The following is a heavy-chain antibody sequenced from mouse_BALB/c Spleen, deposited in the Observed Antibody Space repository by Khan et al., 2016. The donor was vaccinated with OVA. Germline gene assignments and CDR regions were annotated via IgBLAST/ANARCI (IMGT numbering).Heavy chain of an antibody. V-gene: IGHV9-3*02. Sequence: QIQLVQSGPELKKPGETVKISCKASGYTFTNYGMNWVKQAPGKGLKWMGWINTNTGEPTYAEEFKGRFAFSLETSASTAYLQLNNLKNEDTATYFCARGNYYGSNSWFAYWGQGTRVTVSA. CDR3: ARGNYYGSNSWFAY. D-gene: IGHD1-1*01. CDR1: GYTFTNYG. J-gene: IGHJ3*01. CDR2: INTNTGEP.